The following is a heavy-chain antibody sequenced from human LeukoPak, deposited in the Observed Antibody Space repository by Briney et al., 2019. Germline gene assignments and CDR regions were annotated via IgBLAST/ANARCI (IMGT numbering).Heavy chain of an antibody. CDR2: IYYSGST. Sequence: SETLSLTCTVSGGSISSYYWSWIRQPPGKGLEWIGYIYYSGSTNYNPSLKSRVTISVDTSKNQFSLKLSSVTAADTAVYYCARXTADNXXXXXXPAALWGYYYYYMDVWGKGTTVTVSS. CDR1: GGSISSYY. V-gene: IGHV4-59*01. CDR3: ARXTADNXXXXXXPAALWGYYYYYMDV. J-gene: IGHJ6*03. D-gene: IGHD2-2*01.